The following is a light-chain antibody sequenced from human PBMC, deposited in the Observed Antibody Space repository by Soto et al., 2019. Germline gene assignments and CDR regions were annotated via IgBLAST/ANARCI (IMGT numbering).Light chain of an antibody. CDR1: QSVSSSY. CDR3: QQYGSSPRVT. CDR2: GAS. V-gene: IGKV3-20*01. J-gene: IGKJ3*01. Sequence: EIVLTQSPGTLSLSPGERATLSCRASQSVSSSYLAWYQQKPSQAPRLLIYGASSRATGIPDRFSDSGSGTDFTLTIRRLEPEDFAVYYCQQYGSSPRVTFGPGTKVDIK.